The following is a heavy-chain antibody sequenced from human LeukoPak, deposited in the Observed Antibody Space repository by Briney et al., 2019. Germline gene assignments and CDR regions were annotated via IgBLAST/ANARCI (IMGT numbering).Heavy chain of an antibody. D-gene: IGHD6-13*01. J-gene: IGHJ4*02. V-gene: IGHV1-69*13. CDR1: GGTFSSYA. CDR3: ARAIAAAAHTGSLGY. Sequence: SVKVSCKASGGTFSSYAISWVRQAPGQGLEWMGGIIPIFGTANYAQKFQGRVTITADESTSTAYMELSSLRSEDTAMYYCARAIAAAAHTGSLGYWGQGTLVTVSS. CDR2: IIPIFGTA.